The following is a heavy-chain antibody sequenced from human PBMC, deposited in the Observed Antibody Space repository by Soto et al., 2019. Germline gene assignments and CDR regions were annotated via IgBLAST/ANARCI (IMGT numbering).Heavy chain of an antibody. Sequence: QVQLVQSGGEVKKPGASVKLSCTASGYTFTSYGISWVRQAPGQGLEWMGWISAYNGKTNYAQNVQGRVTMTTDTSTRTAYMDXRSXXXXXXXVYXXXRXXXXNXXXGMDVWGQGTTVTVSS. J-gene: IGHJ6*02. CDR1: GYTFTSYG. V-gene: IGHV1-18*01. CDR2: ISAYNGKT. CDR3: XRXXXXNXXXGMDV.